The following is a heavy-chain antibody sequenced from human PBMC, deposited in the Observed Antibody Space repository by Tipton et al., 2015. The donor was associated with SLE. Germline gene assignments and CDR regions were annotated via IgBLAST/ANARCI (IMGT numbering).Heavy chain of an antibody. CDR2: IYYTGDT. Sequence: GANYWNWLRQRPGKGLEWIGYIYYTGDTRHNPSLQSRLAVSVDTSKNQFSLRLSSVTAADTAVYFCARSGGYSTPFDFWGQGSLVTVSS. CDR3: ARSGGYSTPFDF. J-gene: IGHJ4*02. CDR1: GANY. V-gene: IGHV4-31*02. D-gene: IGHD5-12*01.